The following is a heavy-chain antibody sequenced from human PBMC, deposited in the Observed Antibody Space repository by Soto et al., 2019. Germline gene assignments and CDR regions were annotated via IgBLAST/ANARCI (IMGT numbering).Heavy chain of an antibody. V-gene: IGHV3-11*03. Sequence: GGSLRLSCAVSGCTFSDYYLSWIRQAPGKGLEWVGYISSSSSNTNNADPVKGRSTSSRKNANNSPTLQMNSPRAETTAWYYCARLFLRTYDFDYWGQGTLVTVSS. J-gene: IGHJ4*02. CDR3: ARLFLRTYDFDY. CDR1: GCTFSDYY. CDR2: ISSSSSNT. D-gene: IGHD2-21*01.